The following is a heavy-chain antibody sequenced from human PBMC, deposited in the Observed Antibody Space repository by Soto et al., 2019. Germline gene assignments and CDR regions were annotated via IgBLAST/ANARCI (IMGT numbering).Heavy chain of an antibody. CDR2: LSRGDER. D-gene: IGHD3-16*01. J-gene: IGHJ6*02. Sequence: QVQLQESGPGLVKPSETLSLTCTVSGAPITTTKWWAWVRLPPGKGLEWIGELSRGDERSSNPSLEGRFTMSLDKSNNHFSLKLTSVPAADTALYYCATQTISYTWGVWGRGTSVTVSS. V-gene: IGHV4-4*02. CDR3: ATQTISYTWGV. CDR1: GAPITTTKW.